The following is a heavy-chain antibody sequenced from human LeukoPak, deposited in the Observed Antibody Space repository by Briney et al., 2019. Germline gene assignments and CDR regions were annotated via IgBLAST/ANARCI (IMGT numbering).Heavy chain of an antibody. CDR2: INHSGST. CDR1: GGSFSGYY. Sequence: SETLSLTCGVHGGSFSGYYWSWIRQPPRKGLEWIGEINHSGSTSYNPSLKSRFTISVDTSKNQFSLKLSSVTEADTAVYYCARMGLYTSSWYRFYYFDYWGQGTLVTVSS. J-gene: IGHJ4*02. CDR3: ARMGLYTSSWYRFYYFDY. V-gene: IGHV4-34*01. D-gene: IGHD6-13*01.